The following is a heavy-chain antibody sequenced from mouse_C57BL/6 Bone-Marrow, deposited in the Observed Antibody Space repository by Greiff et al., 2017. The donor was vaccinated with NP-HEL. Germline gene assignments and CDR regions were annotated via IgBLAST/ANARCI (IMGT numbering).Heavy chain of an antibody. CDR2: IDPSDSYT. CDR1: GYTFTSYW. J-gene: IGHJ1*03. Sequence: VQLQQPGAELVMPGASVKLSCKASGYTFTSYWMHRVKQRPGQGLEWIGEIDPSDSYTNYNQKFKGKSTLTVDKSSSTAYMQLSSLTSEDSAVYYCARFYDYDCGWYFDVWGTGTTVTVSS. CDR3: ARFYDYDCGWYFDV. D-gene: IGHD2-4*01. V-gene: IGHV1-69*01.